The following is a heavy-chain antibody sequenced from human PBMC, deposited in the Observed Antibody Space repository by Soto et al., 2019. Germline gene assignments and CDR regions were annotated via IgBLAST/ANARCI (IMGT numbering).Heavy chain of an antibody. CDR2: IYPGDSDT. D-gene: IGHD2-8*01. CDR3: ARRLGYCTNGVCPGAFDI. CDR1: GYSFTSYW. V-gene: IGHV5-51*01. J-gene: IGHJ3*02. Sequence: GGSLKISCKGSGYSFTSYWIGWGRQMPGKGLGWMGIIYPGDSDTRYSPAFQGQVTIPADKSNSTAYLQWSSLKASDTAMYYCARRLGYCTNGVCPGAFDIWGQGTMVTVSS.